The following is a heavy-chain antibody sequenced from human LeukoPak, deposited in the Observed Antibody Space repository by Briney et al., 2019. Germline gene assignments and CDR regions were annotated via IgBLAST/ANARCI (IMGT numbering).Heavy chain of an antibody. D-gene: IGHD4-17*01. V-gene: IGHV3-23*01. J-gene: IGHJ4*02. Sequence: PGGSLRLSCAASGFTFSSYAMSWVRQAPGKGLEWVSAISGSGGSTYYADSVKGRFTISRDNSKNTLYLQMNSLRAEDTAVYYCAKIAPWGAVTTTDGFDYWGQGTLVTVSS. CDR2: ISGSGGST. CDR1: GFTFSSYA. CDR3: AKIAPWGAVTTTDGFDY.